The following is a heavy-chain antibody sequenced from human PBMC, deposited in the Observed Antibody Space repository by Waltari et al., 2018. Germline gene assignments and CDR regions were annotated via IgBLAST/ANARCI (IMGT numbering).Heavy chain of an antibody. CDR3: AGAGLDW. V-gene: IGHV3-7*04. CDR2: INQDETDK. CDR1: GFTFNNYY. J-gene: IGHJ4*02. Sequence: EVQLVESGGGLVQPGGSLRLFCAASGFTFNNYYMSWARQAPGKGVGVVANINQDETDKNYLDSVKGRFTISRDNTKNSLFLQMNSLRVEDTAVYYCAGAGLDWWGQGTLVTVSS.